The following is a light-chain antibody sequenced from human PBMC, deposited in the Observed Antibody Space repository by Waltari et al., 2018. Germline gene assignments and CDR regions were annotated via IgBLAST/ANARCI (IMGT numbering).Light chain of an antibody. CDR3: MILHNNAVV. CDR2: HRSDSDI. Sequence: QAVLTQPASLSASPGASASLTCTLRSDINVGTYKIYWYQQRPGSSPQFLLRHRSDSDIKQGSGGPSRFSGSKDASANAGILLISGLQSEDEADYYCMILHNNAVVFGGVTKLTVL. V-gene: IGLV5-45*01. J-gene: IGLJ3*02. CDR1: SDINVGTYK.